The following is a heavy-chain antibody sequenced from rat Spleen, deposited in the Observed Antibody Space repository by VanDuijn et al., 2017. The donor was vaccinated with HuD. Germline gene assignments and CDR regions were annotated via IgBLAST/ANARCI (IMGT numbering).Heavy chain of an antibody. J-gene: IGHJ2*01. D-gene: IGHD3-1*01. V-gene: IGHV5-19*01. CDR3: ATDWGP. CDR2: ISPSGGTT. CDR1: GFTFSNYG. Sequence: EVQLVESGGGLVQPGRSLKLSCTASGFTFSNYGMHWIRQAPTKGLEWVAFISPSGGTTYSRDSVKGRFTISRDNAKSTLYLQMDSLRSEDTATYYCATDWGPGGQGVMVTVSS.